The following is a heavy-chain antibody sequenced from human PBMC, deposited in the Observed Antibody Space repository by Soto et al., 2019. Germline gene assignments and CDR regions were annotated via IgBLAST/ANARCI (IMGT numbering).Heavy chain of an antibody. J-gene: IGHJ4*02. CDR3: AKDLYSSSWAKKYYFEY. Sequence: GGSLRLSCAASGFTFDSYAMSWVRQAPGKGLEWVSVISGSSGSTDYADSVKGRFIISRDNSKNILYLQMNSLRAEDTAIYYCAKDLYSSSWAKKYYFEYWGQGTQVTSPQ. CDR2: ISGSSGST. D-gene: IGHD2-2*01. V-gene: IGHV3-23*01. CDR1: GFTFDSYA.